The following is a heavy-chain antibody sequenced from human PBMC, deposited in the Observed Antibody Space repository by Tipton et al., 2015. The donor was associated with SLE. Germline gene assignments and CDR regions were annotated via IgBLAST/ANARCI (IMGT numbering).Heavy chain of an antibody. D-gene: IGHD3/OR15-3a*01. CDR3: ARHEIFGLLDHDADNWFDP. V-gene: IGHV4-38-2*01. CDR1: GDSVTSSYY. J-gene: IGHJ5*02. Sequence: LRLSCAVSGDSVTSSYYWGWIRQPPGKRLEWVGTIHYSGSTYYNPSLKSRVSVSVDTSKNQFSLRLSSVTAADTALYYCARHEIFGLLDHDADNWFDPWGQGTLVTVSS. CDR2: IHYSGST.